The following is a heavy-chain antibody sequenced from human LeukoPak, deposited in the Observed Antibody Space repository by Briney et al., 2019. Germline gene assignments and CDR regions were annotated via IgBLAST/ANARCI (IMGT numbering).Heavy chain of an antibody. CDR1: GFTFDDYA. CDR2: ISWNSGSI. J-gene: IGHJ6*02. V-gene: IGHV3-9*01. CDR3: AKSIIAARPGYYYGMDV. Sequence: PGGSLRLSCAAPGFTFDDYAMHWVRQAPGKGLEWVSGISWNSGSIGYADSVKGRFTISRDNAKNSLYLQMNSLRGEDTALYFCAKSIIAARPGYYYGMDVWGHGTTVTVSS. D-gene: IGHD6-6*01.